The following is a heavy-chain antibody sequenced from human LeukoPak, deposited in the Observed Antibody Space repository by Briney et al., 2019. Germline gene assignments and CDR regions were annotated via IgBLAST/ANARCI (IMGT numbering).Heavy chain of an antibody. CDR2: ISAYNGNT. J-gene: IGHJ5*02. Sequence: ASVKVSCKASGSTVTSSGISWVRQAPGHRLECMGWISAYNGNTNYAQKLQRRVTMTTDTSTSTAYNELRSLRSADTAVYYGARDRSILGLLIARAAGTFWFVPWGQGTLVTVSS. V-gene: IGHV1-18*01. CDR3: ARDRSILGLLIARAAGTFWFVP. CDR1: GSTVTSSG. D-gene: IGHD6-13*01.